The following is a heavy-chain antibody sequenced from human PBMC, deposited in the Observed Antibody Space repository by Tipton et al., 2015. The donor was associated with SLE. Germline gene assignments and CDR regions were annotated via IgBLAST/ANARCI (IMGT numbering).Heavy chain of an antibody. V-gene: IGHV4-61*09. CDR1: GGSISSGSYY. D-gene: IGHD6-19*01. CDR3: ARMGIAVAGIDY. CDR2: IYTSGST. Sequence: TLSLTCTVSGGSISSGSYYWSWIRQPAGKGLEWIGYIYTSGSTNYNPSLKSRVTISVDTSKNQFSLKLSSVTAADTAVYYCARMGIAVAGIDYWGQGTLVTVSS. J-gene: IGHJ4*02.